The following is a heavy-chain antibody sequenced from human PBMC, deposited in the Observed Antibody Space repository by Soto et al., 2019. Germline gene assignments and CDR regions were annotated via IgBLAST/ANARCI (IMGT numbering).Heavy chain of an antibody. J-gene: IGHJ3*02. Sequence: EVQLLESGGGLVQPGGSLRLSCAASGFTFSTYAMSWVRQAPGQGLEWVSAISASGGSTDYADSVKGRFTISRDNSKNTLHLQMNSLRAEDTAVYYCAKDRYSSGWDAFDIWGQGPMVTVSS. CDR2: ISASGGST. D-gene: IGHD6-19*01. CDR3: AKDRYSSGWDAFDI. CDR1: GFTFSTYA. V-gene: IGHV3-23*01.